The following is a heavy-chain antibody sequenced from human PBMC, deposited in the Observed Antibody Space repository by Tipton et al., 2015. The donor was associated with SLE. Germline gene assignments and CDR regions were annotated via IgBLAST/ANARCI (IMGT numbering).Heavy chain of an antibody. CDR1: GGSISSHY. Sequence: LRLSCTVSGGSISSHYWSWIRQPPGKGLEWIGYIYNSGSGNYNPSLKSRVTISVDTSKNQFSLKLSSVSAADTPVYYCARSDYYDSSGYYSYAFDIWGQGTMVTVSS. J-gene: IGHJ3*02. CDR2: IYNSGSG. D-gene: IGHD3-22*01. CDR3: ARSDYYDSSGYYSYAFDI. V-gene: IGHV4-59*11.